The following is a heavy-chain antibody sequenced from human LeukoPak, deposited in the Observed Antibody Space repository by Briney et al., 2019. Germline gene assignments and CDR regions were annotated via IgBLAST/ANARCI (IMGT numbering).Heavy chain of an antibody. CDR2: LSWDGGTT. J-gene: IGHJ1*01. V-gene: IGHV3-43*01. Sequence: PGGSLRLSCAASGFTFHDYTMHWVRQAPGKGLEWVSLLSWDGGTTYYADSVKGRFTISRDNSKNSVYLQMNSLRSDDTALYYCGKGSGAVAGIAEYFHHWGLGTLVTVSS. CDR1: GFTFHDYT. D-gene: IGHD6-19*01. CDR3: GKGSGAVAGIAEYFHH.